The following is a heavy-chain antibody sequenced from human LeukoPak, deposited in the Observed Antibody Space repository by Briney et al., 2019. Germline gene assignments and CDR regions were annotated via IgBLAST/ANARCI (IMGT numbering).Heavy chain of an antibody. Sequence: PGGSLRLSCAASGFTFSSYGMSWVRQAPGKGLEWVSAISGSGGSTYYADSVKGRFTISRDNSENTLYLQMNSLRAEDTAVYYCANHPLIGYCSGGSCYSPFDPWGQGTLVTVSS. D-gene: IGHD2-15*01. CDR1: GFTFSSYG. CDR3: ANHPLIGYCSGGSCYSPFDP. J-gene: IGHJ5*02. V-gene: IGHV3-23*01. CDR2: ISGSGGST.